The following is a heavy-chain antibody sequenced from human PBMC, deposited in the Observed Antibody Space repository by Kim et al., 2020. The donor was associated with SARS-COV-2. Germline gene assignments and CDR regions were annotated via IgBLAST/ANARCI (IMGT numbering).Heavy chain of an antibody. V-gene: IGHV3-48*03. CDR2: ISSSGSTI. J-gene: IGHJ4*02. D-gene: IGHD6-19*01. CDR1: GFTFSSYE. CDR3: ARAGAYVAVAGTGLDY. Sequence: GGSLRLSCAASGFTFSSYEMNWVRQAPGKGLEWVSYISSSGSTIYYADSVKGRFTIARDNAKNSLYLQMNSLRAEDTAVYYCARAGAYVAVAGTGLDYWGQGTLVTFSS.